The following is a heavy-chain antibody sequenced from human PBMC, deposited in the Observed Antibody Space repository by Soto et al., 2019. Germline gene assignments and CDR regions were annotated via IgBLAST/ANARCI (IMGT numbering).Heavy chain of an antibody. Sequence: QVQLVESGGGVVQPGRSLRLSCAASGFTFSSYAMHGVRQAPGKGLEWVAVISYDGSNKYYADSVKGRFTISRDNSKNTLYLQMNSLRAEDTAVYYCARVRDYYDSSGYYYGEDDYWGQGTLVTVSS. J-gene: IGHJ4*02. D-gene: IGHD3-22*01. CDR3: ARVRDYYDSSGYYYGEDDY. V-gene: IGHV3-30-3*01. CDR1: GFTFSSYA. CDR2: ISYDGSNK.